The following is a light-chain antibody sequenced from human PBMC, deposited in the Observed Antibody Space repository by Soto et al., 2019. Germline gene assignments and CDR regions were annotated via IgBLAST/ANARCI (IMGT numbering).Light chain of an antibody. CDR3: GTWDSSLSAGV. J-gene: IGLJ2*01. Sequence: QSVLTQPPSVSAAPGQKVTISCSGSSSNIGNNYVSWYQQLPGTAPKLLIYDNNERPSGIPDRFSGSKSGTSATLGITGLQTGDEADYHCGTWDSSLSAGVFGGGTKLTVL. CDR1: SSNIGNNY. CDR2: DNN. V-gene: IGLV1-51*01.